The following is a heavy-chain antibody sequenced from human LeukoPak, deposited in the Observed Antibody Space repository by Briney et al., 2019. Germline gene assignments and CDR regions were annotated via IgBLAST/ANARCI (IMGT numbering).Heavy chain of an antibody. V-gene: IGHV4-59*01. J-gene: IGHJ4*02. Sequence: PSETLSLTCTVSGGSISSDYWSWIRQPPGKGLEWIGYISYSGNTNYNPSLKSRVTISVDTSENQFSLKLSSVTAADKGVYYCARGFGSSGDFDYWGQGTLVTVSS. CDR2: ISYSGNT. CDR3: ARGFGSSGDFDY. CDR1: GGSISSDY. D-gene: IGHD3-22*01.